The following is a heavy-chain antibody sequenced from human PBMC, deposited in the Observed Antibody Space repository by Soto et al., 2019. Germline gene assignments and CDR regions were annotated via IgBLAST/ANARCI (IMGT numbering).Heavy chain of an antibody. CDR1: GGSISSSNW. V-gene: IGHV4-4*02. CDR2: IYHSGST. Sequence: SETLSLTCAVSGGSISSSNWWSWVRQPPGKGLEWIGEIYHSGSTNYNPSLKSRVTISVDKSKNQFSLKLSSVTAADTAVYYCASHGSGPPRIGMDVWGQGTTVTVSS. D-gene: IGHD6-19*01. J-gene: IGHJ6*02. CDR3: ASHGSGPPRIGMDV.